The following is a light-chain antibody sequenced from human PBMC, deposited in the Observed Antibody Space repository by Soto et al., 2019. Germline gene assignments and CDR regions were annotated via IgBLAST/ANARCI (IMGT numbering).Light chain of an antibody. J-gene: IGKJ1*01. V-gene: IGKV1-5*01. CDR2: DAS. CDR3: QQYNSYSA. CDR1: QIISSC. Sequence: DIQMTQSPSTLSASVGDRVTKTCRSSQIISSCLAWYQQKPGKSPKLLIYDASSLESGFPSRFSGSGSGTEFTLTISSLQPDDFATYYCQQYNSYSAFGQGTKVDIK.